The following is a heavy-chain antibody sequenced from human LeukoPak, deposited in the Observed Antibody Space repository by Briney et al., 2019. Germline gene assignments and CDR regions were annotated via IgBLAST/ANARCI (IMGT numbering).Heavy chain of an antibody. CDR3: AGLAAVPGQPHYCYSYGMDV. D-gene: IGHD6-19*01. CDR1: GGSISSYY. Sequence: SETLSLTCTVSGGSISSYYWSWIRQPPGKGLEWIGYIYYSGSTNYNPSLKSRVTISVDTSKNQFSLKLSSVTAADTAVYYCAGLAAVPGQPHYCYSYGMDVWAKGPRSPSP. J-gene: IGHJ6*02. CDR2: IYYSGST. V-gene: IGHV4-59*08.